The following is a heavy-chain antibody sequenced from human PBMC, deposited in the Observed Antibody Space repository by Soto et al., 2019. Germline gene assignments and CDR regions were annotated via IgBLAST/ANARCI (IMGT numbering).Heavy chain of an antibody. D-gene: IGHD3-10*01. CDR2: ISYDGSDK. CDR3: VGGQYYFDY. Sequence: QVQLVESGRGVVQPGRSLRLSCAATGLPFTSYGMHWVREGPDKGLEWVAIISYDGSDKYYADSVKGRFTISRDNSNNTLYLQMNSLRPEDTALYYCVGGQYYFDYRGQGTLVIVSS. V-gene: IGHV3-30*03. CDR1: GLPFTSYG. J-gene: IGHJ4*02.